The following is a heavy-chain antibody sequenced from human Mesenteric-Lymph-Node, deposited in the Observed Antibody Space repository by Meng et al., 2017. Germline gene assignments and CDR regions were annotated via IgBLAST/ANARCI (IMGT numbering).Heavy chain of an antibody. D-gene: IGHD2-15*01. CDR3: ARMRRRYCRGGSCYEAGAFDI. CDR1: GFSLSTSGLC. CDR2: IDWDDDK. V-gene: IGHV2-70*01. J-gene: IGHJ3*02. Sequence: SGHTLVKPTQTLTLTCTFSGFSLSTSGLCVSWIRQPPGKALEWLALIDWDDDKYYSTSLKTRLTISKDTSKNQVVLTMTNMDPVDTATYYCARMRRRYCRGGSCYEAGAFDIWGQGTMVTVSS.